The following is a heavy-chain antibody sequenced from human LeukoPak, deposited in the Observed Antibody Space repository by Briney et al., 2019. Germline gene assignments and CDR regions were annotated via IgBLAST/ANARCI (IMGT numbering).Heavy chain of an antibody. CDR3: ARAAVAYGMDV. CDR1: GGSISSYY. Sequence: SETLSLTCTVSGGSISSYYWSWIRQPPGKGLEWIGYIYYSGSTYYNPSLKSRVTISVDTSKNQFSLKLSSVTAADTAVYYCARAAVAYGMDVWGQGTTVTVSS. V-gene: IGHV4-30-4*08. CDR2: IYYSGST. D-gene: IGHD6-19*01. J-gene: IGHJ6*02.